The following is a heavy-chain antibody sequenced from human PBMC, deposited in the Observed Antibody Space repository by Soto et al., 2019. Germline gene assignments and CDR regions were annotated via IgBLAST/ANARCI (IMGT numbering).Heavy chain of an antibody. CDR2: ISYDGSNK. V-gene: IGHV3-30*03. J-gene: IGHJ4*02. CDR1: GFTFSSYG. D-gene: IGHD4-17*01. Sequence: GGALRLSCAASGFTFSSYGMHWVRQAPGKGLEWVAVISYDGSNKYYADSVKGRFTISRDNSKNTLYLQMNSLRAEDTAVYYCARAGFFGTVTLALDYWGQGTLVTVSS. CDR3: ARAGFFGTVTLALDY.